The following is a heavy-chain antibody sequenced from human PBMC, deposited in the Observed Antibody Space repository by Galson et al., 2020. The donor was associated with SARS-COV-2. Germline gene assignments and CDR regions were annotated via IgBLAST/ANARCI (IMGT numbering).Heavy chain of an antibody. CDR2: INPHSGGT. V-gene: IGHV1-2*02. CDR3: ARDQWSVVRGGYYGSGSYSE. CDR1: GNTFTGHY. Sequence: GESLKIPCKASGNTFTGHYMHWVRPAPGQGLEWLGSINPHSGGTNHAQQFQGRVTMTRDTSIITTYMELSRLRSDDAAVYYCARDQWSVVRGGYYGSGSYSEWGQGTLVTVSS. D-gene: IGHD3-10*01. J-gene: IGHJ4*02.